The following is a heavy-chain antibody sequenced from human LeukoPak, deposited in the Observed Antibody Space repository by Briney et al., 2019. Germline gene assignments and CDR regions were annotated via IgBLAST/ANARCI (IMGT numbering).Heavy chain of an antibody. CDR2: IKQDGSEK. CDR3: ARDQGGYDYPPDY. D-gene: IGHD5-12*01. Sequence: GTSLRLSCVASGFTFKTYGMSWVRQAPGKGLEWVANIKQDGSEKYYVDSVKGRFTISRDNAENSLYLQMNSLRAEDTAVYYCARDQGGYDYPPDYWGQGTLVTVSS. V-gene: IGHV3-7*01. CDR1: GFTFKTYG. J-gene: IGHJ4*02.